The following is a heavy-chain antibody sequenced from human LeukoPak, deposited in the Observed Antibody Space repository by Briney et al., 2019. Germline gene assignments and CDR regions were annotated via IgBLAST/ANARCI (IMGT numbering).Heavy chain of an antibody. D-gene: IGHD4/OR15-4a*01. Sequence: PGGSLRLSCAASGFTFSSYGMHWVRQAPGKGLEWVAVIWYDGSNKYYADSVKGRFTISRDNSKNTLYLQMNSLRAEDTAVYYCAKSSNYVRYYGMDVWGQGTTVTVSS. CDR3: AKSSNYVRYYGMDV. CDR1: GFTFSSYG. V-gene: IGHV3-33*06. J-gene: IGHJ6*02. CDR2: IWYDGSNK.